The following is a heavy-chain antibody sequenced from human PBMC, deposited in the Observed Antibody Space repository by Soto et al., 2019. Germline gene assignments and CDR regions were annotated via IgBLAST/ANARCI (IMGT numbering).Heavy chain of an antibody. Sequence: EVQLLESGGGLVQPGGSLRLSCAASGFTFSSYAMSWVRQAPGKGLEWVSAISGSGISTYYADSVKGRFTISRDNSKNTLYLQVNSLRAEDTAVYYCAREAGYSSGWDTVDYWGQGTLVTVSS. CDR3: AREAGYSSGWDTVDY. D-gene: IGHD6-19*01. V-gene: IGHV3-23*01. CDR2: ISGSGIST. CDR1: GFTFSSYA. J-gene: IGHJ4*02.